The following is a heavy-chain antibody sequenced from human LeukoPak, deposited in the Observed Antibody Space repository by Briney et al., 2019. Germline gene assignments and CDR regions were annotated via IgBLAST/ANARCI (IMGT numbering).Heavy chain of an antibody. CDR3: AKIGGYFDY. D-gene: IGHD3-10*01. Sequence: GGSLRLSCAASGFTLSNSGMSWVRQAPGKGLEWVSAITGSGDNTYYADSVKGRFTISRDNSKNTLYLQMSSLRAEDTAVYYCAKIGGYFDYWGQGTLVTVSS. CDR2: ITGSGDNT. J-gene: IGHJ4*02. CDR1: GFTLSNSG. V-gene: IGHV3-23*01.